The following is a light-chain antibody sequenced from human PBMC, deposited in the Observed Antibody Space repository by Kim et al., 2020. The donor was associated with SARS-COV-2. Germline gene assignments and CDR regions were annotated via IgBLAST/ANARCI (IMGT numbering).Light chain of an antibody. CDR3: CSYAGSYTWV. CDR1: SSDVGVYNY. CDR2: DVS. V-gene: IGLV2-11*01. Sequence: GQSVTISCTGTSSDVGVYNYVSWYQQHPGKAPKRMIYDVSTRPSGVPDRFSCSKSGNTASLTISGLQAEDESDYYCCSYAGSYTWVFGGGTQLTVL. J-gene: IGLJ3*02.